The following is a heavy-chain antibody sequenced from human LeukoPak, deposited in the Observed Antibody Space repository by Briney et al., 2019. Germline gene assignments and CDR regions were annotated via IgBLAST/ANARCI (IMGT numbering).Heavy chain of an antibody. V-gene: IGHV1-18*01. Sequence: ASVKVSCKASGYTFTSYGISWVRQAPGQGLEWMGWISAYNGNTNYAQKLQGRVTMTTDTSTSTAYMELRSLRSDDTAVYYCARVNPNAYGDYVGDYWGQGTLVTVSS. CDR3: ARVNPNAYGDYVGDY. D-gene: IGHD4-17*01. CDR2: ISAYNGNT. CDR1: GYTFTSYG. J-gene: IGHJ4*02.